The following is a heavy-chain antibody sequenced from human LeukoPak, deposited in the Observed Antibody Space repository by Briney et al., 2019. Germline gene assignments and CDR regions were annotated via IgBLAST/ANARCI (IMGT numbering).Heavy chain of an antibody. Sequence: SVKVSCKASGGTFSSYAISWVRQAPGQGLEWMGGIIPIFGTANYAQKFQGRVTITADKSTSTAYMELSSLRSEDTAVYYCARVSCSGGSCYSGYFDYWGQGTLVTVSS. D-gene: IGHD2-15*01. CDR1: GGTFSSYA. V-gene: IGHV1-69*06. J-gene: IGHJ4*02. CDR3: ARVSCSGGSCYSGYFDY. CDR2: IIPIFGTA.